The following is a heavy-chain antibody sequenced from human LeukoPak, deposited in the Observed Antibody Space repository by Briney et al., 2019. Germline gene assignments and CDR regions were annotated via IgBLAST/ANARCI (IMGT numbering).Heavy chain of an antibody. CDR2: IIPIFGTA. D-gene: IGHD2-15*01. J-gene: IGHJ6*03. CDR3: ARPSRGAVARSSLNYYYYMDV. CDR1: GGTFSSYA. V-gene: IGHV1-69*13. Sequence: ASVKVSCKASGGTFSSYAISWVRQAPGQGLEWMGGIIPIFGTANYAQKFQGRVTITADESTSTAYMELSSMRSEDTAVYCCARPSRGAVARSSLNYYYYMDVWGKGTTVTVSS.